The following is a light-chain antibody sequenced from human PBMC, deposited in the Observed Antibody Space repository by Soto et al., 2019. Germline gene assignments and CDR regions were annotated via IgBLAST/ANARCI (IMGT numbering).Light chain of an antibody. V-gene: IGLV2-14*01. Sequence: QSALTQPASVSGSPGQSITISCTGTSSDVGGYNYVSWYQLHPGKAPKLIIYEVSHRPSGASNHFSGYKSGNTASLTISGLQAEDEADYYCSSHTSTSTPCVFGTGTKLTVL. CDR2: EVS. J-gene: IGLJ1*01. CDR3: SSHTSTSTPCV. CDR1: SSDVGGYNY.